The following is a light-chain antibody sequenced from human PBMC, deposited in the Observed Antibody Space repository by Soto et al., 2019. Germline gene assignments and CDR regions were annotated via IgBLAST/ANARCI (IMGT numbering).Light chain of an antibody. V-gene: IGKV3-20*01. J-gene: IGKJ1*01. CDR1: QSLSNNIY. Sequence: EIVMTQSPATLSVSPEERATLSCRASQSLSNNIYLAWYQQKPGQAPRLLIYGASSRATGIPNRFSGSGSGTDFTLTLSRLEAEDFAVYYCQEDGNLRQTFGQGTRLDIK. CDR2: GAS. CDR3: QEDGNLRQT.